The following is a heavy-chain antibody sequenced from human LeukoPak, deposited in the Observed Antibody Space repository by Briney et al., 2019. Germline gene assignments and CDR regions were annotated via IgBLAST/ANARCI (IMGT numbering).Heavy chain of an antibody. D-gene: IGHD3-22*01. CDR1: GFTFDDYA. V-gene: IGHV3-9*01. CDR3: AKDMGSSGYYYYYYYGMDV. Sequence: GGSLRLSCAASGFTFDDYAMHWARQAPGKGLEWVSGISWNSGSIGYADSVKGRFTISRDNAKNSLYLQMNSLRAEDTALYYCAKDMGSSGYYYYYYYGMDVWGQGTTVTVSS. J-gene: IGHJ6*02. CDR2: ISWNSGSI.